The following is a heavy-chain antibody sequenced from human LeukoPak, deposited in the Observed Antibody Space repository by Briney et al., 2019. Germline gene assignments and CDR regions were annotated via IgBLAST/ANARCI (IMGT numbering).Heavy chain of an antibody. Sequence: GESLKISCKGSGYSFTSYWIGWVRPMPGKGLEWMGIIYPGDSDTRYSPSFQGHVTISADKSISTAYLQWSSLKASDTAMYYCARHVEYCSGGSCYYYGMDVWGQGTTVTVSS. V-gene: IGHV5-51*01. CDR2: IYPGDSDT. D-gene: IGHD2-15*01. CDR1: GYSFTSYW. CDR3: ARHVEYCSGGSCYYYGMDV. J-gene: IGHJ6*02.